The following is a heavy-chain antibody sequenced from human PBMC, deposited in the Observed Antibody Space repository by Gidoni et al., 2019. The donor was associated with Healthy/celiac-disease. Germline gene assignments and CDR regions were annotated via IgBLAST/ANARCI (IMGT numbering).Heavy chain of an antibody. J-gene: IGHJ4*02. CDR3: AKDLGGVVVVPAAILDY. CDR1: GFTFSSYG. Sequence: QVQLVESGGGVVQPGRSLSLSCAAPGFTFSSYGMHWVRQAPGKGLEWVAVISYDGSNKYYADSVKGRFTISRDNSKNTLYLQMNSLRAEDTAVYYCAKDLGGVVVVPAAILDYWGQGTLVTVSS. D-gene: IGHD2-2*02. CDR2: ISYDGSNK. V-gene: IGHV3-30*18.